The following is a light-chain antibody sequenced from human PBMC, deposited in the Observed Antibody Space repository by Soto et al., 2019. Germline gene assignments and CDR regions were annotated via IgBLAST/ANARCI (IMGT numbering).Light chain of an antibody. Sequence: QSALTQPRSVSGSPGQSVTISCTGTSSDVGGYNYVSWYQQHPGKAPKVMIYDGSERPSGVPDRFSGSKSGNTASLTISGLQAEDEADYYCCSYAGSPRYVFGAGTQLTVL. J-gene: IGLJ1*01. V-gene: IGLV2-11*01. CDR1: SSDVGGYNY. CDR3: CSYAGSPRYV. CDR2: DGS.